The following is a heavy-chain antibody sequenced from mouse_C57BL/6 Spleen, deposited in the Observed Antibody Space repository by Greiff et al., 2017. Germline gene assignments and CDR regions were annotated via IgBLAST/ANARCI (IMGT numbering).Heavy chain of an antibody. CDR1: GFTFSSYA. V-gene: IGHV5-4*01. CDR3: ARDVANWDEEDSDFDY. Sequence: EVKVVESGGGLVKPGGSLKLSCAASGFTFSSYAMSWVRQTPEKRLEWVATISDGGSYTYYPDNVKGRFTISRDNAKNNLYLQMSHLKSEDTAMYYCARDVANWDEEDSDFDYWGQGTTLTVSS. CDR2: ISDGGSYT. J-gene: IGHJ2*01. D-gene: IGHD4-1*01.